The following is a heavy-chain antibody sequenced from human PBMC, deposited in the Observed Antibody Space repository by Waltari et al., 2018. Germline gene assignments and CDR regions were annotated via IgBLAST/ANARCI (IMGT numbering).Heavy chain of an antibody. J-gene: IGHJ5*02. D-gene: IGHD1-1*01. CDR3: AVDWT. V-gene: IGHV3-15*07. Sequence: EVQLVESGGGLVKPGGSLRLSCAASGFTFSNAWMNWVRQAPGKGVWWVGRIKSMNTCGTADYAAPVKVRFTISSDDSKNTLYLQRNSLKTEDTAVDYCAVDWTWGQGTLVTVSS. CDR1: GFTFSNAW. CDR2: IKSMNTCGTA.